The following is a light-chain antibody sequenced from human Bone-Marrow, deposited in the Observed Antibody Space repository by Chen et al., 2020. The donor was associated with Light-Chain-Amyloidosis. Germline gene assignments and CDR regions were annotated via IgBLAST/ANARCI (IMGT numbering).Light chain of an antibody. CDR1: DLPTKY. CDR3: QSADSSGTYEVI. J-gene: IGLJ2*01. CDR2: RDT. Sequence: SYELTQPPSVSVSPGQTARITCSGDDLPTKYAYWYQQKPGQAPVLVIHRDTERPSGISERFSGSSSVTTATLTISGVQAEDEADSHCQSADSSGTYEVIFGGGTKLTVL. V-gene: IGLV3-25*03.